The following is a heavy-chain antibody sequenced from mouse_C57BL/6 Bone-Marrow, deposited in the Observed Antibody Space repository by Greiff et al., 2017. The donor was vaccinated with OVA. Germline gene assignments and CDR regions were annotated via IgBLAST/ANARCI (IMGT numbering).Heavy chain of an antibody. CDR2: IYPGDGDT. J-gene: IGHJ2*01. Sequence: VQLQQSGPELVKPGASVKISCKASGYAFSSSWMNWVKQRPGKGLEWIGRIYPGDGDTNYNGKFKGKATLTADKSSSTAYMQLSSLTSEDSAVYFCAKNFITTVVATDYWGQGTTLTVSS. D-gene: IGHD1-1*01. CDR3: AKNFITTVVATDY. V-gene: IGHV1-82*01. CDR1: GYAFSSSW.